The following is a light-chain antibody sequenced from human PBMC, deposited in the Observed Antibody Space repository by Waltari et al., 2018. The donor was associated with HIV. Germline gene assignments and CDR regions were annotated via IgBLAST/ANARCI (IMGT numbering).Light chain of an antibody. V-gene: IGKV4-1*01. CDR1: ESVLSSSNNVDY. CDR2: RAA. J-gene: IGKJ5*01. Sequence: EIILTQSPEPLSVSLGGRAAIHCKSAESVLSSSNNVDYFAWYHHKPGQPPKFLFSRAATRASGVPARVTASGSRTDFTLTIDDLRADDVGFYFCQQYYSTPTFGRGTQL. CDR3: QQYYSTPT.